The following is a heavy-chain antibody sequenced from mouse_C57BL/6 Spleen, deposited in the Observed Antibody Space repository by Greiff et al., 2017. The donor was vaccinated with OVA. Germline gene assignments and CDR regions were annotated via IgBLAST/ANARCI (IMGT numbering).Heavy chain of an antibody. Sequence: VKLQQSGAELVKPGASVKMSCKASGYTFTSYWITWVKQRPGQGLEWIGDIYPGSGSTNYNEKFKSKATLTVDTSSSTAYMQLSSLTSEDSAVYYCARRDYGSSLYWYFDVWGTGTTVTVSS. J-gene: IGHJ1*03. V-gene: IGHV1-55*01. CDR1: GYTFTSYW. CDR2: IYPGSGST. CDR3: ARRDYGSSLYWYFDV. D-gene: IGHD1-1*01.